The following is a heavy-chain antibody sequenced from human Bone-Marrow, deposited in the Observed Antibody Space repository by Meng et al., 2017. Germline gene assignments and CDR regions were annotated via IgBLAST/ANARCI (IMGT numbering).Heavy chain of an antibody. CDR1: GYTFTSYD. D-gene: IGHD3-16*01. CDR2: MNPNSGNT. V-gene: IGHV1-8*01. Sequence: ASVKVSCKASGYTFTSYDINWVRQATGQGLEWMGWMNPNSGNTGYAQKFQGRVTMTRNNSMSTAYMELSGLRSGDTAVYYCARRVMITLGVRRGYLDYWGQGTPVTVSS. J-gene: IGHJ4*02. CDR3: ARRVMITLGVRRGYLDY.